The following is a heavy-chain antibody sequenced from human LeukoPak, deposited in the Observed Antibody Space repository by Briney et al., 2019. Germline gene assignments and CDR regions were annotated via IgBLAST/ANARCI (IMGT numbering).Heavy chain of an antibody. V-gene: IGHV3-74*01. J-gene: IGHJ4*02. CDR1: GFAFSSNW. Sequence: GGSLRLSCAASGFAFSSNWMHWVRQTPGKGLVWVSRINSGGSGTSYADSVEGRFTISRDNAKNTLYLQMNSLRAEDTAVYYCAREAMGDYYFDYWGQGTLVTVSS. CDR3: AREAMGDYYFDY. CDR2: INSGGSGT. D-gene: IGHD2-21*02.